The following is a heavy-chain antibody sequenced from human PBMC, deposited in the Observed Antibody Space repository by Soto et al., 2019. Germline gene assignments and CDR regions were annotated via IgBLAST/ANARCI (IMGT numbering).Heavy chain of an antibody. CDR2: ISSSSSTI. V-gene: IGHV3-48*02. CDR3: ARDEASYDFWSGYYWALDY. CDR1: GFTFSSYS. D-gene: IGHD3-3*01. J-gene: IGHJ4*02. Sequence: EVQLVESGGGLVQPGGSLRLSCAASGFTFSSYSMNWVRQAPGKGLEWVSYISSSSSTIYYADSVKGRFTISRDNAKXXLXXQMNSLRDEDTAVYYCARDEASYDFWSGYYWALDYWGQGTLVTVSS.